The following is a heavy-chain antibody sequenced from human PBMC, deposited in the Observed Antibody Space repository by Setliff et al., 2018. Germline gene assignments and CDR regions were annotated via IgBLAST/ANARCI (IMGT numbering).Heavy chain of an antibody. D-gene: IGHD3-10*01. CDR2: ISWDGGST. J-gene: IGHJ6*02. Sequence: GSLRLSCAASGFTFDDYAMHWVRQAPGKGLEWVSLISWDGGSTYYADSVKGRFTISRDNSKNSLYLQMNSLRAEDTALYYCAKGLLPMVRGVPMDVWGQGTTVTVSS. CDR1: GFTFDDYA. CDR3: AKGLLPMVRGVPMDV. V-gene: IGHV3-43D*04.